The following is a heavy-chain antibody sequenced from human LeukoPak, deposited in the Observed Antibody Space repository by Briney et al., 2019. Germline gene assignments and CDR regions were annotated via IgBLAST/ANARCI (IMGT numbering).Heavy chain of an antibody. V-gene: IGHV3-33*01. CDR2: IWYDGSNT. CDR1: GFIFSSYG. CDR3: ARDREVAGTGWFDP. J-gene: IGHJ5*02. Sequence: PGGSLRLSCAASGFIFSSYGMHWVRQAPGEGLGWLADIWYDGSNTYCADCVKGRLTISRDNSKHTLYLQMNSLRAEDTAVYYCARDREVAGTGWFDPWGQGTLVTVSS. D-gene: IGHD6-19*01.